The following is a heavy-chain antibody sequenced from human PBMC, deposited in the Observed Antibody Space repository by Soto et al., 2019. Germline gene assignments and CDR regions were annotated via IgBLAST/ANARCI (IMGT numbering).Heavy chain of an antibody. J-gene: IGHJ4*02. CDR1: GFTFTSYY. V-gene: IGHV3-7*01. Sequence: EVQLVESGGGLVQPGGSLRLSCAASGFTFTSYYMSWVRQAQGKGLEWVANVNEDGSEGYYVDSVKGRFTVSRDNAKNSLYLQMNSLRAEDTAVYYCAKDYRPDGRYDLDYWGQGTLVTVSS. CDR3: AKDYRPDGRYDLDY. D-gene: IGHD5-12*01. CDR2: VNEDGSEG.